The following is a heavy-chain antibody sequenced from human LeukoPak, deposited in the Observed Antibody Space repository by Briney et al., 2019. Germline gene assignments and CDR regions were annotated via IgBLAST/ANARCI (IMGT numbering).Heavy chain of an antibody. CDR2: INSDGSST. Sequence: GGSLRLSCAASGFTVSTYWMHWVRQAPGKGLVWVSRINSDGSSTSYADSVKGRFTISRDNAKNTLYLEMNSLRAEDTAVYYCARGRPPYYHDSSGYPFDYWGQGTLVTVSS. CDR3: ARGRPPYYHDSSGYPFDY. D-gene: IGHD3-22*01. CDR1: GFTVSTYW. V-gene: IGHV3-74*01. J-gene: IGHJ4*02.